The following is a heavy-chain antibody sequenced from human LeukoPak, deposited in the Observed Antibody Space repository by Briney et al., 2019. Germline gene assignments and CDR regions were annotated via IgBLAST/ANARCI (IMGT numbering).Heavy chain of an antibody. D-gene: IGHD2-15*01. CDR1: GFTFINAW. CDR3: ARDSYSGAAALYNWFDP. J-gene: IGHJ5*02. V-gene: IGHV3-48*01. Sequence: GGSLRLSCAASGFTFINAWMNWVRQAPGKGLEWVSYISSSSSTIYYADSVKGRFTISRDNAKNSLYLQMNSLRAEDTAVYYCARDSYSGAAALYNWFDPWGQGTLVTVSS. CDR2: ISSSSSTI.